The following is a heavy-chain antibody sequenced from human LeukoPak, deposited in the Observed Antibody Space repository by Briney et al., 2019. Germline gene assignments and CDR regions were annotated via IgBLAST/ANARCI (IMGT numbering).Heavy chain of an antibody. D-gene: IGHD6-13*01. CDR2: IYTSGSI. CDR3: ARAYSSSWYFNWFDP. Sequence: SPSLSLTRPVSGASISSYYSRSIRQHAGEGLEWIGRIYTSGSITYNPSLKRPVSMSVDTSKNQFSLKLSSVTAADTAVYYCARAYSSSWYFNWFDPWGQGTLVTVSS. J-gene: IGHJ5*02. V-gene: IGHV4-4*07. CDR1: GASISSYY.